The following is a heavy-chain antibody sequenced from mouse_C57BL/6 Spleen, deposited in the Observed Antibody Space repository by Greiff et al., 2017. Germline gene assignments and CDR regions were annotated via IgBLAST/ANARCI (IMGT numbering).Heavy chain of an antibody. V-gene: IGHV1-82*01. J-gene: IGHJ2*01. Sequence: VQLQQSGPELVKPGASVKISCKASGYAFSSPWMNWVKQRPGKGLEWIGCIYPGDGDTNYNGKFKGKATLTADKSSSTAYMQHSSMTAEDSAVYLCSRSEPVLTPLVALESWGQGTTLTVFS. D-gene: IGHD1-1*02. CDR3: SRSEPVLTPLVALES. CDR2: IYPGDGDT. CDR1: GYAFSSPW.